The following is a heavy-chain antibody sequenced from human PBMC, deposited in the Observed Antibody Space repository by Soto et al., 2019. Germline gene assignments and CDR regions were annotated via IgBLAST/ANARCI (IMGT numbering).Heavy chain of an antibody. J-gene: IGHJ4*02. CDR1: GFTFSSYA. CDR2: ISYDGSNK. CDR3: ARDQYDYGDQTLDY. D-gene: IGHD4-17*01. V-gene: IGHV3-30-3*01. Sequence: GGSLRLSCAASGFTFSSYAMHWVRQAPGKGLEWVAVISYDGSNKYYADSVKGRFTISRDNSKNTLYLQMNSLRAEDTAVYYCARDQYDYGDQTLDYWGQGTLVTVSS.